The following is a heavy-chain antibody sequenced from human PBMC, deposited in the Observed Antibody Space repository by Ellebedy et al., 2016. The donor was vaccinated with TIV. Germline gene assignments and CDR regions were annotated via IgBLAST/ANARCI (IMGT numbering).Heavy chain of an antibody. CDR2: IRAYNGNT. CDR1: GYTFSSYG. Sequence: ASVKVSCXASGYTFSSYGISWVRQAPGQGLEWMGWIRAYNGNTKYSQKFQGRVTITRDTSASTAYMELSSLRSEDTAVYYCATPDGYNQGSFDYWGQGTLVTVSS. CDR3: ATPDGYNQGSFDY. D-gene: IGHD5-24*01. J-gene: IGHJ4*02. V-gene: IGHV1-18*01.